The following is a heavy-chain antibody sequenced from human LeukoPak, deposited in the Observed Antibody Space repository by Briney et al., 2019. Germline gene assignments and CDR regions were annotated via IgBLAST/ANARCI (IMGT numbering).Heavy chain of an antibody. V-gene: IGHV3-21*01. Sequence: GGSLRLSCAASGFTFSIYSMNWVRQAPGKGLEWVSSISSSSNYINHADSVKGRFTISRDNAKNSLYLQMNSLRAEDMAVYYCARELVAVSDTVGDFWGQGTLVTVSS. CDR3: ARELVAVSDTVGDF. CDR2: ISSSSNYI. CDR1: GFTFSIYS. D-gene: IGHD6-19*01. J-gene: IGHJ4*02.